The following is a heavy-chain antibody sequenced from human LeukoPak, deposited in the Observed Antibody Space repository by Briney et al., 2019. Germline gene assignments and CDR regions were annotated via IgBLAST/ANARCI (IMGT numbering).Heavy chain of an antibody. J-gene: IGHJ4*02. CDR3: ARARYSSSWACDY. CDR1: GGSISSYY. CDR2: IYYSGST. V-gene: IGHV4-59*01. Sequence: SETLSLTCTVSGGSISSYYWSWIRQPPGKGLEWIGYIYYSGSTNYNPSLKSRVTISVDTSKNQFTLKLSSVTAADTAVYYCARARYSSSWACDYWGQGTLVTVSS. D-gene: IGHD6-13*01.